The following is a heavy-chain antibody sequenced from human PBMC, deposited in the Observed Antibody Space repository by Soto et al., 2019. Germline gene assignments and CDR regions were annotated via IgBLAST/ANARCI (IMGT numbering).Heavy chain of an antibody. V-gene: IGHV3-74*01. CDR2: INSDGSST. J-gene: IGHJ4*02. CDR3: ARTAYDILTGYPVGYFDY. Sequence: EVQLVESGGGLVQPGGSLRLSCAASGFTFSSYWMHWVHQAPGKGLVWVSRINSDGSSTSYADSVKGRFTISRDNAKNTLYLQMNSLRAEDTAVYYCARTAYDILTGYPVGYFDYWGQGTLVTVSS. D-gene: IGHD3-9*01. CDR1: GFTFSSYW.